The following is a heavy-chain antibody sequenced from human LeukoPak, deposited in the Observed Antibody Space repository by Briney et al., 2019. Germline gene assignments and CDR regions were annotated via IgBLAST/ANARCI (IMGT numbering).Heavy chain of an antibody. CDR2: IRYDGSNQ. V-gene: IGHV3-30*02. CDR1: GFTFSSYG. CDR3: AKDHFGSSWPYYIDY. Sequence: GGSLRLSCAASGFTFSSYGMHWVRQAPGKGLEWVAFIRYDGSNQYSADSVKGRFAISRDNSKNTLYLQMNSLRAEDTAVYYCAKDHFGSSWPYYIDYWGQGTLVTVSS. D-gene: IGHD6-13*01. J-gene: IGHJ4*02.